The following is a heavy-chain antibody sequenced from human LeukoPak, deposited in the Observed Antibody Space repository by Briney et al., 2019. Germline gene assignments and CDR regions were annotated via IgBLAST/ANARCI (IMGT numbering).Heavy chain of an antibody. V-gene: IGHV3-30*04. CDR3: ARGRLWSFDY. J-gene: IGHJ4*02. D-gene: IGHD3-10*01. CDR1: GFTFSGYP. CDR2: TSYDGSNK. Sequence: GGSLRLSCAASGFTFSGYPMHWVRQAPGKGLDWVAVTSYDGSNKYYADSVKGRFTISGDNSKNTLYLQMNSLRPEDAAVYYCARGRLWSFDYWGQGTLVTVSS.